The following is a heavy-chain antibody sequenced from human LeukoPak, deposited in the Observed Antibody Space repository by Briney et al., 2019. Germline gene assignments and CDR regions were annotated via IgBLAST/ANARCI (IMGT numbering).Heavy chain of an antibody. D-gene: IGHD3-10*01. CDR2: IRHDGINK. V-gene: IGHV3-33*01. CDR3: ARDRSYVRGVVDY. CDR1: GFSFSNSG. J-gene: IGHJ4*02. Sequence: GGSLRLSCAASGFSFSNSGMHWVRQAPGKGLEWVAVIRHDGINKYYADFVKGRFTISRDNSKNTLYLQMNSLRAEDTAVYYCARDRSYVRGVVDYWGQGTLVTVSS.